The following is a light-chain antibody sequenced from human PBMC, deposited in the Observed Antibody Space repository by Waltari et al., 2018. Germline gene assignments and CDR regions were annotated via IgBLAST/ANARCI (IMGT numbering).Light chain of an antibody. CDR1: QNINAK. V-gene: IGKV3-15*01. CDR3: QQYNNWPQT. J-gene: IGKJ2*01. Sequence: DILMTQSPATLFVYLGARSTLSCRASQNINAKLAWYQLRPGQAPRLLISGGSTRATGVPARFSGSGSGIDFTLTISGLQSEDFAVYSCQQYNNWPQTFGQGTKLEV. CDR2: GGS.